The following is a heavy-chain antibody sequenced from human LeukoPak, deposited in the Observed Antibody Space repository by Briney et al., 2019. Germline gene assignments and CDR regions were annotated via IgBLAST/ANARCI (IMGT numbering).Heavy chain of an antibody. V-gene: IGHV3-30*02. CDR1: GFTFSSYG. Sequence: GGSLRLSCAVSGFTFSSYGMHWVRQAPGKGLEWVAFIRYDGSNKYYADSVRGRFTISRDNSKNTLYLQMNSLRAEDTAVYYCAKAPRGTMVRGVNYWGQGTLVTVSS. D-gene: IGHD3-10*01. CDR2: IRYDGSNK. J-gene: IGHJ4*02. CDR3: AKAPRGTMVRGVNY.